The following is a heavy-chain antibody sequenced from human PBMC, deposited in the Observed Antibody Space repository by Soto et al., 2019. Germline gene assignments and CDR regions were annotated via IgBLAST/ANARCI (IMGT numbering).Heavy chain of an antibody. D-gene: IGHD2-15*01. Sequence: SVKVSCKASGGTFSSNTINWVRQAPGQGLEWMGRIIPMLNIANYAQRFQGRVTIIADKSTNTAYMELSSLRSEDTATYYCATGKYCSSATCYSQLWFDPWGQGTRGHRL. V-gene: IGHV1-69*02. J-gene: IGHJ5*02. CDR3: ATGKYCSSATCYSQLWFDP. CDR1: GGTFSSNT. CDR2: IIPMLNIA.